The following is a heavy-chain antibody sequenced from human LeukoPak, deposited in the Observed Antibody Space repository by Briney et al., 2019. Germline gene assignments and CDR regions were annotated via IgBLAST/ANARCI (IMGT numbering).Heavy chain of an antibody. J-gene: IGHJ4*02. D-gene: IGHD2-8*01. CDR1: GGSISSGGYY. CDR3: ARGFCTNGVCSSDYFDY. V-gene: IGHV4-31*03. Sequence: SQTLSLTCTGSGGSISSGGYYWNWIRQHPGKGLEWIGSIYHSGSTYYNPSLKSRCTISVDTSKNQLSLRLSSVTAADTAVYYCARGFCTNGVCSSDYFDYWGQRTLVTVSS. CDR2: IYHSGST.